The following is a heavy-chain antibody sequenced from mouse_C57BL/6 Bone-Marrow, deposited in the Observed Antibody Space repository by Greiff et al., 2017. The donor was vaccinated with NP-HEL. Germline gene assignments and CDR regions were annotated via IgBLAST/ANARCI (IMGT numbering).Heavy chain of an antibody. Sequence: DVQLQQSGPELVKPGASVKISCKASGYTFTDYYMNWVKQSHGKSLEWIGDINPNNGGTSYNQKFKGKATLTVDKSSSTAYMERRSLTPEGSAVYYCARSADYAVEYWGQGASVTVSS. CDR1: GYTFTDYY. CDR2: INPNNGGT. V-gene: IGHV1-26*01. CDR3: ARSADYAVEY. J-gene: IGHJ4*01.